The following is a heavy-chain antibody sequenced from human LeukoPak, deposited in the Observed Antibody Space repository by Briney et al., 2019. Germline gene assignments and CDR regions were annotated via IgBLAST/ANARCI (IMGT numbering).Heavy chain of an antibody. Sequence: GGSLRLSCAVSGFTFATYGMSWVSQAPGKGLEWVSTISGSAGSTYYAGSVKGRFTISRDNSKNTLYLQMSSLRADDAAIYFCARVSSGYWGQGTLVTVSS. J-gene: IGHJ4*02. CDR3: ARVSSGY. D-gene: IGHD6-19*01. CDR2: ISGSAGST. V-gene: IGHV3-23*01. CDR1: GFTFATYG.